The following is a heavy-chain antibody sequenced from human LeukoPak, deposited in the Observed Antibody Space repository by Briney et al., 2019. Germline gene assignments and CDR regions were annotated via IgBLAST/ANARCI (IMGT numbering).Heavy chain of an antibody. Sequence: GRFLRISCAAAGFTGSSNYMSWVRQAPGNWLAWVSVIYSGGSTYYADSVKGRFIISRDSSKNTLYLQMNSLRAEDTAVYYCASGSGSYRTPYYYMDVWGTGTTVTVSS. J-gene: IGHJ6*03. D-gene: IGHD3-10*01. CDR3: ASGSGSYRTPYYYMDV. V-gene: IGHV3-53*01. CDR1: GFTGSSNY. CDR2: IYSGGST.